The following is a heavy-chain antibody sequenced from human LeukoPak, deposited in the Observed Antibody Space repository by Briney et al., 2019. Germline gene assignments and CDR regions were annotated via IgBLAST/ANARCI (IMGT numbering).Heavy chain of an antibody. V-gene: IGHV4-34*01. CDR3: ARSFTIFGVVIPNFDY. J-gene: IGHJ4*02. D-gene: IGHD3-3*01. CDR2: INHSGST. CDR1: GGSFSGYY. Sequence: SETLSLTCAVYGGSFSGYYWSWIRQPPGKGLEWIGEINHSGSTNYNPSRKSRVTISVDTSKNQFSLKLSSVTAADTAVYYCARSFTIFGVVIPNFDYWGQGTLVTVSS.